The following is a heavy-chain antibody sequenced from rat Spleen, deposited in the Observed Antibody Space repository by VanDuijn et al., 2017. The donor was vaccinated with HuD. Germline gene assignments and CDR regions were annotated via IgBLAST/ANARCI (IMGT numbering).Heavy chain of an antibody. CDR3: ARHLMYTTVHSPFAD. J-gene: IGHJ3*01. V-gene: IGHV5S14*01. D-gene: IGHD1-6*01. CDR1: GFTFRNYG. CDR2: LPTGGDNT. Sequence: EVQLVESGGGLVQPGRSLKLSCAASGFTFRNYGMAWVRQTPTEGLEWVESLPTGGDNTYYRDSVKGRFTISRDNSKNTQYLQMDSLRSEDTATYYCARHLMYTTVHSPFADWGQGTLVTVSS.